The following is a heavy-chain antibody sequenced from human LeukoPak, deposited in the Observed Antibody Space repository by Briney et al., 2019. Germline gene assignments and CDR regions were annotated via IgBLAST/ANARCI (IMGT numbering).Heavy chain of an antibody. D-gene: IGHD3-10*01. CDR3: ARDVFEGFGERVIDAFDI. CDR1: GYRFITYG. V-gene: IGHV1-18*01. J-gene: IGHJ3*02. CDR2: ISAYNGNT. Sequence: ASMNVSCKASGYRFITYGLSWVRQPPGQGLEWMGWISAYNGNTNYAQKLQGRVTMTTDTSTSTAYMELRSLRSDDTAVYYCARDVFEGFGERVIDAFDIWGQGTMVTVSS.